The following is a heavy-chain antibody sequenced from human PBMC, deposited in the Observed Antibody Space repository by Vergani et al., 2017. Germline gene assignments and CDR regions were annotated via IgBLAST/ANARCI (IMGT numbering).Heavy chain of an antibody. J-gene: IGHJ6*02. CDR2: INHSGST. D-gene: IGHD2-15*01. V-gene: IGHV4-34*01. Sequence: QVQLQQWGAGLLKPSETLSLTCAVYGGSFSGYYWSWIRQPPGKGREGSGEINHSGSTNYNPSLKSRVTISVDTSKNQFSLKLSTVTATDTAVYYCERGLTVVVVAATRGMDVWGQGTTVTVSS. CDR1: GGSFSGYY. CDR3: ERGLTVVVVAATRGMDV.